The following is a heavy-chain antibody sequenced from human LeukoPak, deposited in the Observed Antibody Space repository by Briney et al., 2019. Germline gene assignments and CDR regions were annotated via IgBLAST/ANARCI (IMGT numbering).Heavy chain of an antibody. CDR2: IWYDGSNK. J-gene: IGHJ4*02. Sequence: GGSLRLSCAASGFTFSSYGMHWVRQAPGKGLEWVAVIWYDGSNKYYADSVKGRFTISRDNSKNTLYLQMNSLRAEDTAVYYCAKSGIVATDYFDYWGQGTLVTVSS. CDR1: GFTFSSYG. D-gene: IGHD5-12*01. V-gene: IGHV3-30*02. CDR3: AKSGIVATDYFDY.